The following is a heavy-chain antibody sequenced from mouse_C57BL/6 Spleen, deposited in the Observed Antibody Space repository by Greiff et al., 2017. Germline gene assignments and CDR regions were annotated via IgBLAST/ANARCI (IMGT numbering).Heavy chain of an antibody. CDR2: ISYDGSN. Sequence: DVKLVESGPGLVKPSQSLSLTCSVTGYSITSGYYWNWIRQFPGNKLEWMGYISYDGSNNYNPSLKNRISITRDTSKNQFFLKLNSVTTEDTATYYCARDGTTVVTGYYFDYWGQGTTLTVAS. D-gene: IGHD2-2*01. V-gene: IGHV3-6*01. J-gene: IGHJ2*01. CDR1: GYSITSGYY. CDR3: ARDGTTVVTGYYFDY.